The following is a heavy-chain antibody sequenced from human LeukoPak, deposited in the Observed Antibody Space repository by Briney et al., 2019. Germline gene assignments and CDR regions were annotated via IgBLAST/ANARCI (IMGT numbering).Heavy chain of an antibody. CDR2: FDPEDGET. V-gene: IGHV1-24*01. J-gene: IGHJ4*02. CDR3: AAGKEYYGSGSPGFFDY. D-gene: IGHD3-10*01. CDR1: GYTLTKLS. Sequence: ASVKLSRNVSGYTLTKLSMHWVRHAPGKGLEWMVGFDPEDGETIYAQRFQGRVTLPEDTSTDTAYMELTSLRSDDTAVYYCAAGKEYYGSGSPGFFDYWGQGTLVTVSS.